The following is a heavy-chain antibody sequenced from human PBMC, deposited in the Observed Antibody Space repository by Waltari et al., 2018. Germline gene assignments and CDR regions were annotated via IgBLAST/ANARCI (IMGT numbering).Heavy chain of an antibody. Sequence: QLQLQESGPGLVKPSETLSLTCTVSGGSISSSSYYWGWIRQPPGKGLEWIGSIYYSGSTYYNPSLKRRVTISVDTSKNQFSLKLSSVTAADTAVYYCARSAAAGTNFDYWGQGTLVTVSS. CDR1: GGSISSSSYY. J-gene: IGHJ4*02. CDR3: ARSAAAGTNFDY. CDR2: IYYSGST. V-gene: IGHV4-39*07. D-gene: IGHD6-13*01.